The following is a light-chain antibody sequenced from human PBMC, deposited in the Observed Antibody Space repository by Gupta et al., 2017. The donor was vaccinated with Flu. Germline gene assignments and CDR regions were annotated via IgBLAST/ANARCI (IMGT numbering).Light chain of an antibody. V-gene: IGLV2-14*01. CDR1: SSDVGGYNY. CDR2: EVS. J-gene: IGLJ1*01. Sequence: QSALTQPASVSGSPGQSIPISCTGTSSDVGGYNYVSWYQQHPGKAPKLMIYEVSNRPSGGSNRFSGSKSGNTASLTISGLQAEDEADYYCSSYTSSTHIFGTGTKVTVL. CDR3: SSYTSSTHI.